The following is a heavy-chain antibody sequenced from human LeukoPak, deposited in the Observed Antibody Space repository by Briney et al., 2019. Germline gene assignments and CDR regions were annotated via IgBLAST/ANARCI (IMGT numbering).Heavy chain of an antibody. CDR1: GYTFTNYY. CDR2: INPNSGGT. Sequence: ASVKVSCKASGYTFTNYYMRWVRQAPGQGLEWMGWINPNSGGTNYAQKFQGRVTMTRDTSISTAYMELSRLKSDDTAVYYCARDYYYDGGSPWGQGTLVTVSS. CDR3: ARDYYYDGGSP. V-gene: IGHV1-2*02. J-gene: IGHJ5*02. D-gene: IGHD3-22*01.